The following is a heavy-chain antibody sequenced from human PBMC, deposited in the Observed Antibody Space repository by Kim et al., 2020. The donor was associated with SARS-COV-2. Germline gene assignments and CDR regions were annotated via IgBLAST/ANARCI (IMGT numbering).Heavy chain of an antibody. D-gene: IGHD1-26*01. Sequence: DSVKGQFTISRGNAKNALYLQMNSLRAEDTAVYYCARELEVGAVGDFDYWGQGTLVTVSS. J-gene: IGHJ4*02. CDR3: ARELEVGAVGDFDY. V-gene: IGHV3-74*01.